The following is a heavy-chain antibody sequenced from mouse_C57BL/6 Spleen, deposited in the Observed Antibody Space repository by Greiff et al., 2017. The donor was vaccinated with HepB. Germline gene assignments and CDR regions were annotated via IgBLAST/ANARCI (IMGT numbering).Heavy chain of an antibody. J-gene: IGHJ4*01. CDR2: ISYDGSN. D-gene: IGHD1-1*01. CDR3: ARDRGYGSSYGAMDY. Sequence: EVQVVESGPGLVKPSQSLSLTCSVTGYSITSGYYWNWIRQFPGNKLEWMGYISYDGSNNYNPSLKNRISITRDTSKNQFFLKLNSVTTEDTATYYCARDRGYGSSYGAMDYWGQGTSVTVSS. CDR1: GYSITSGYY. V-gene: IGHV3-6*01.